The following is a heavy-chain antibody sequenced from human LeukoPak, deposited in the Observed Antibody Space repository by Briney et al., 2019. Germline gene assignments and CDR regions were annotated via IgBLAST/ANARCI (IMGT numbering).Heavy chain of an antibody. V-gene: IGHV3-53*04. CDR3: ARAGSVVTEDYYYYGMDV. CDR1: GFTVSSNY. Sequence: PGGSLGLSCAASGFTVSSNYMSWVRQAPGKGLEWVSVIYSGGSTYYADSVKGRFTISRHNSKNTLYLQMNSLRAEDTAVYYCARAGSVVTEDYYYYGMDVWGQGTTVTVSS. J-gene: IGHJ6*02. D-gene: IGHD2-21*02. CDR2: IYSGGST.